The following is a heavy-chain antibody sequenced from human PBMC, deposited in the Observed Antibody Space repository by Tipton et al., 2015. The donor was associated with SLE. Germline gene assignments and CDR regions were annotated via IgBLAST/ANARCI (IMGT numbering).Heavy chain of an antibody. J-gene: IGHJ4*02. V-gene: IGHV4-38-2*01. CDR1: GYSISSGYY. CDR2: IYHSGTT. D-gene: IGHD6-13*01. Sequence: TLSLTCAVSGYSISSGYYWGWIRQPPGRGLEWIGSIYHSGTTYYNLSLKSRVTISVDTSKNQFSLKLSSVTAADTAVYYCARNEQLDYFDYWGQGTLVTVSS. CDR3: ARNEQLDYFDY.